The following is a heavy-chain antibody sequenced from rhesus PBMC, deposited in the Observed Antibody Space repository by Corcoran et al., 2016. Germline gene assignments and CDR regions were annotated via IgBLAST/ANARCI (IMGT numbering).Heavy chain of an antibody. D-gene: IGHD1-32*01. V-gene: IGHV4-99*01. CDR2: ISGSSGST. Sequence: QLQLQESGPGLVKPSETLSLTCAVSGYSISSGYYWGWFRQPPGKGLEYIGYISGSSGSTYCNPSLKSRFTISKDASTNQGSLELSYVTSADTAVYYCARREWGFLDYWGQGVLVTVSS. J-gene: IGHJ4*01. CDR3: ARREWGFLDY. CDR1: GYSISSGYY.